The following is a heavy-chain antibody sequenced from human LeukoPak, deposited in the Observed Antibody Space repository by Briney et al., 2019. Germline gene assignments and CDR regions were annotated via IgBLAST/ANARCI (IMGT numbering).Heavy chain of an antibody. D-gene: IGHD6-19*01. CDR3: AGERGEEYSSGWYKTNYFDN. V-gene: IGHV4-39*07. Sequence: PSETLSLTCTVSGDSFSSVTDYWAWIRQPPGRGLEWIASDDYSGGTYYNPSLESRVAISADMSKNQFSLKLTSVTGADTAVYYCAGERGEEYSSGWYKTNYFDNWGQGIRVTVSS. J-gene: IGHJ4*02. CDR2: DDYSGGT. CDR1: GDSFSSVTDY.